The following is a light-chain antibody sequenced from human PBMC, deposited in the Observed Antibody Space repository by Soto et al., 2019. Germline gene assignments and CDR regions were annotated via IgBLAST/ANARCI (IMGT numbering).Light chain of an antibody. CDR1: SSDVGSYNL. CDR3: CSYAGSSKV. V-gene: IGLV2-23*01. CDR2: EGS. J-gene: IGLJ2*01. Sequence: QSALTQPASVSGSPGQSITISCPGTSSDVGSYNLVSWYQQHPGKAPKLMIYEGSKRPSGVSNRFSGSKSGNTASLTISGLQAEDEADYYCCSYAGSSKVFGGGTKVTVL.